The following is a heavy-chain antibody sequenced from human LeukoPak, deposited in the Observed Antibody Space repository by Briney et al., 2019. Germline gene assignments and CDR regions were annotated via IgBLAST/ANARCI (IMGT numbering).Heavy chain of an antibody. CDR3: ASWPVVVPAADLY. CDR2: IYYSGST. V-gene: IGHV4-59*01. CDR1: GGSISSYY. Sequence: SETLSLTCTVSGGSISSYYWIWIRQAPGKGLGWIGYIYYSGSTNYNPSLKSRVTISVDTSKTQFSLKLSSVTAADTAVYYCASWPVVVPAADLYWGQGTLVTVSS. J-gene: IGHJ4*02. D-gene: IGHD2-2*01.